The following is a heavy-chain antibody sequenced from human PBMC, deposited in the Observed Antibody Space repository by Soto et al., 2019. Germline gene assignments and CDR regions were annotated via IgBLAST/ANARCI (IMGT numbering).Heavy chain of an antibody. D-gene: IGHD2-2*01. CDR3: ARRIVVVPAAMLEGWFAP. J-gene: IGHJ5*02. CDR1: GGSFSGYY. V-gene: IGHV4-34*01. CDR2: INHSGST. Sequence: TSETLSLTCAVYGGSFSGYYWIWIRQPPGKGLEWIGEINHSGSTNYNPSLKSRVTISVDTSKNQFSLKLSSVTAADTAVYYCARRIVVVPAAMLEGWFAPWGQGTLVTVSS.